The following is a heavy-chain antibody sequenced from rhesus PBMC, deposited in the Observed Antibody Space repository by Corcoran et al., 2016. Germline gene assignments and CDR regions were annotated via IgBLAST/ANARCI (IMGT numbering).Heavy chain of an antibody. CDR1: GYTFTDYY. Sequence: EVQLVHSGAEVKKPGASVKISCKASGYTFTDYYLHWVRQAPGKGLTWMGRFDPEDGEAKHAQKFQDRVTITADTSTDTAYMELSSLRSEDTAVYYCATGGAAGNRVAGDAFDFWGQGLRVTVSS. J-gene: IGHJ3*01. D-gene: IGHD6-31*01. CDR2: FDPEDGEA. CDR3: ATGGAAGNRVAGDAFDF. V-gene: IGHV1-111*02.